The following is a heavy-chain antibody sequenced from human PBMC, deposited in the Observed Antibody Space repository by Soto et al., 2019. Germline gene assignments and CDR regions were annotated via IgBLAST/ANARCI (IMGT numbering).Heavy chain of an antibody. D-gene: IGHD1-26*01. V-gene: IGHV1-18*01. CDR1: GYTFTSYG. CDR3: ARDRRSRDRYPSPFDY. Sequence: QVQLVQSGAEVKKPGASVKVSCKASGYTFTSYGISWVRQAPGQGLEWMGWISAYNGNTNYAQKLQGRVTMTTDTSTSTAYMELRSLRSADTAVYYCARDRRSRDRYPSPFDYWGQGTLVTVSS. CDR2: ISAYNGNT. J-gene: IGHJ4*02.